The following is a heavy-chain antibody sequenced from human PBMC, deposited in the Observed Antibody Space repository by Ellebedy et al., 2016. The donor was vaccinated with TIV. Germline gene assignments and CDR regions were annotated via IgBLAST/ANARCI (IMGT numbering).Heavy chain of an antibody. CDR1: GGSISSSNW. V-gene: IGHV4-4*02. J-gene: IGHJ5*02. Sequence: SETLSLTXAVSGGSISSSNWWSWVRQPPGKGLEWTGEIYHSGSTNYNPSLKSRVTISVDKSKNQFSLKLSSVTAADTAVYYCARVGTAMVMNWFDPWGQGTLVTVSS. D-gene: IGHD5-18*01. CDR3: ARVGTAMVMNWFDP. CDR2: IYHSGST.